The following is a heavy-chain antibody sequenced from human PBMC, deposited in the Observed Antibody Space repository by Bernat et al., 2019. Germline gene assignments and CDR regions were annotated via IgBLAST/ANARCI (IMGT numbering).Heavy chain of an antibody. Sequence: QVQLVESGGDVVQPGRSLRLSCAASGFTFSSYTLHWVRQAPGKGLEWVAVISYDGSNKYYADSVKGRFTISRDNSKNTLYLQMNSLKTEDTAVYYCTTEGAVVEIDYWGQGTLVTVSS. J-gene: IGHJ4*02. CDR3: TTEGAVVEIDY. D-gene: IGHD6-19*01. V-gene: IGHV3-30-3*01. CDR2: ISYDGSNK. CDR1: GFTFSSYT.